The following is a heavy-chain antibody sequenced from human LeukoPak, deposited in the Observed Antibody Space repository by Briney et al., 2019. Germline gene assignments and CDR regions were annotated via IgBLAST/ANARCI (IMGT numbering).Heavy chain of an antibody. CDR3: ARDRGRAVWFGVRKDDAFDI. J-gene: IGHJ3*02. D-gene: IGHD3-10*01. Sequence: PSETLSLTCTVSGGSISSGDYYWSWIRQPPGKGLEWIGYIYYSGSTYYNLSLKSRVTISVDTSKNQFSLKLSSVTAADTAVYYCARDRGRAVWFGVRKDDAFDIWGQGTMVTVSS. CDR1: GGSISSGDYY. CDR2: IYYSGST. V-gene: IGHV4-30-4*01.